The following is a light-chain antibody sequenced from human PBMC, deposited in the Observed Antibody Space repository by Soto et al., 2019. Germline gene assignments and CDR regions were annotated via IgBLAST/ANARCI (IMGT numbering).Light chain of an antibody. CDR3: CSYAGSSTLYV. CDR2: EVS. V-gene: IGLV2-23*02. J-gene: IGLJ1*01. Sequence: QSVLTQPASVSGSPGQSITISCTGTSSDVGSYNLVSWYQQHPGKAPKLMIYEVSKRPSGVSNRFSGSKSGNTASLTISGLQAEDEGDYYCCSYAGSSTLYVFGSGTKVTVL. CDR1: SSDVGSYNL.